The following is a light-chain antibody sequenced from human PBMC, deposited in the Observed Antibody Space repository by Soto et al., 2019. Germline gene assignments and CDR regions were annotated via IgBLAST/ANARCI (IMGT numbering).Light chain of an antibody. J-gene: IGKJ1*01. CDR3: QQRSKMPLT. CDR2: DAS. CDR1: QSVRNY. Sequence: IVLAHSPATRSLSPGETATLSCRASQSVRNYLSWYQQKPGQAPRLLIYDASNRATGIPARFSGTGSETDFTLTISSLEPEDFAIYYCQQRSKMPLTFDHGTNVGIK. V-gene: IGKV3-11*01.